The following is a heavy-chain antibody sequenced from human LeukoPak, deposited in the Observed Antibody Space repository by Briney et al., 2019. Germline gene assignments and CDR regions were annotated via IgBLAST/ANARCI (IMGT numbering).Heavy chain of an antibody. CDR1: GFTFSSYG. CDR3: ARDSSWYYYHSSGVLDY. J-gene: IGHJ4*02. V-gene: IGHV3-33*01. D-gene: IGHD3-22*01. CDR2: IWYDGSNK. Sequence: PGGSLRLSCAASGFTFSSYGMHWVRQAPGKGLEWVAVIWYDGSNKYYAESVKGRFTISRDNSKNTMYLQMNSLRAEDTAVYYCARDSSWYYYHSSGVLDYWGQGTLVTASS.